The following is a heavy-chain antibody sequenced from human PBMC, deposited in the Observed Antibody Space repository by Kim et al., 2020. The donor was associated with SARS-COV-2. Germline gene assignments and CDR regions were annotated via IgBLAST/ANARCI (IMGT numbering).Heavy chain of an antibody. CDR1: GGSFSGYY. CDR2: INHSGST. Sequence: SETLSLTCAVYGGSFSGYYWSWIRQPPGKGLEWIGEINHSGSTNYNPSLKSRVTISVDTSKNQFSLKLSSVTAADTAVYYCARRHYFHYYGSGSYYDYWG. V-gene: IGHV4-34*01. D-gene: IGHD3-10*01. J-gene: IGHJ4*01. CDR3: ARRHYFHYYGSGSYYDY.